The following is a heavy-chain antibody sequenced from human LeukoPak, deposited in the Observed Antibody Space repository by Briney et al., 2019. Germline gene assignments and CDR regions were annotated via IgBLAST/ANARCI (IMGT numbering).Heavy chain of an antibody. V-gene: IGHV4-30-4*01. CDR3: ARSLSPRITMIVAPSGWFDP. Sequence: SETLSLTCAVSGGSISSGDYYWSWIRQPPGKGLEWIGYIYYSGSTYYNPSLKSRVTISVDTSKNQFSLKLSSVTAADTAVYYCARSLSPRITMIVAPSGWFDPWGQGTLVTVSS. CDR2: IYYSGST. J-gene: IGHJ5*02. D-gene: IGHD3-22*01. CDR1: GGSISSGDYY.